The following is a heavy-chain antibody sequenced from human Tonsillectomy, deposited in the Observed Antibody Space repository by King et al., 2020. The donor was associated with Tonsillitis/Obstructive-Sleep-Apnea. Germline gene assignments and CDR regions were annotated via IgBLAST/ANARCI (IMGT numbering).Heavy chain of an antibody. J-gene: IGHJ6*01. CDR1: GGSISSYY. CDR3: ERERYTAWDV. D-gene: IGHD5-18*01. CDR2: IYYSGGT. Sequence: QLQESGPGLVKPSETLSLTCTVSGGSISSYYWSWIRQPPGKGLEWIGYIYYSGGTNYNPSLKSRVTISVDTSKNPFSLMLTSRSAADTAVYYCERERYTAWDVWGEGTTVTVSS. V-gene: IGHV4-59*01.